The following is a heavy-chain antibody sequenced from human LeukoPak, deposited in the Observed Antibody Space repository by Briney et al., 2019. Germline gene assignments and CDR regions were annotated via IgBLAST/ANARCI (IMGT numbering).Heavy chain of an antibody. CDR3: TTEYNWNYVH. D-gene: IGHD1-7*01. CDR1: GFTFSDAW. J-gene: IGHJ4*01. V-gene: IGHV3-15*01. Sequence: GGSLRLSCVASGFTFSDAWMSWVRQAPGKGLEWVGRVKSKTDGGTTDYPAPIKDRFTVSRDDSKNTLYLRMNSLKTEDTAVYYCTTEYNWNYVHWGQGTLVTVSS. CDR2: VKSKTDGGTT.